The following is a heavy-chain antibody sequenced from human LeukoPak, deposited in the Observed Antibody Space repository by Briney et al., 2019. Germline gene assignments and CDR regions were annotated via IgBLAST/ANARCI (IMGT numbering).Heavy chain of an antibody. V-gene: IGHV4-59*12. CDR3: AREIAARPYWFDP. D-gene: IGHD6-6*01. CDR1: GGSLSNSY. Sequence: SETLSLTCTASGGSLSNSYWSWIRQPPGKGLEWIGYIYYSGSTIYNPSLKSRVTMSVDTSKNQFSLKLSSVTAADTAVYYCAREIAARPYWFDPWGQGTLVTVSS. CDR2: IYYSGST. J-gene: IGHJ5*02.